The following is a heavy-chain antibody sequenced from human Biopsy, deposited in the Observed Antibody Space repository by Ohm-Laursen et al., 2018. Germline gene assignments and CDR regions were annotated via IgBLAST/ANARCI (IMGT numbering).Heavy chain of an antibody. J-gene: IGHJ6*02. Sequence: SLRLSCAASGFTVSRNYMSWVRQAPGKGLEWVSVISWISRNTGYADSVKGRFTITRDNAKNSLYLQMNSLRPEDTALYYCARDRGQNFYDSTGYYNGMDGWGQGTTVTVAS. CDR2: ISWISRNT. V-gene: IGHV3-9*01. CDR1: GFTVSRNY. CDR3: ARDRGQNFYDSTGYYNGMDG. D-gene: IGHD3-22*01.